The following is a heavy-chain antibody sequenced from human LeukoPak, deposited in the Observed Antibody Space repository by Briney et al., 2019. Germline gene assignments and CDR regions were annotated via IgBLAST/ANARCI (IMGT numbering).Heavy chain of an antibody. Sequence: ASVKVSCKASGYTFTSYDINWVRQATGQGLEWMGWVNPNSGNTGYAQKFQGRVTMTRNTSISTAYMELSSLRSEDTAVYYCARQDYGDYVRFDPWGQGTLVTDSS. J-gene: IGHJ5*02. D-gene: IGHD4-17*01. V-gene: IGHV1-8*01. CDR1: GYTFTSYD. CDR2: VNPNSGNT. CDR3: ARQDYGDYVRFDP.